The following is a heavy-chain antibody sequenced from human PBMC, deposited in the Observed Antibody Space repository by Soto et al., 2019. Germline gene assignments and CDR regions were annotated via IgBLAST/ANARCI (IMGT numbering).Heavy chain of an antibody. Sequence: QVQLVQSGAEVKKPGASVRVSCKVSGSTLTELSMHWVRQAPGKGLEWMGGFDPEDGETLYAQNFQGRVTMTEDTSTDTADMDLSSLKSEDTAVYYCAAESDFRYSGSDSFVYWGQGTLVTVSS. V-gene: IGHV1-24*01. CDR1: GSTLTELS. J-gene: IGHJ4*02. CDR3: AAESDFRYSGSDSFVY. CDR2: FDPEDGET. D-gene: IGHD3-10*01.